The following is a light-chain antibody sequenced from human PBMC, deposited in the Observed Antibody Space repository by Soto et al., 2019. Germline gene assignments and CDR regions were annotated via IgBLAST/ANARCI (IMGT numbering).Light chain of an antibody. J-gene: IGLJ3*02. V-gene: IGLV1-40*01. CDR1: SSNIGAGSD. CDR2: GNS. Sequence: QSVLTQPPSVSGAPGQRVTISCTGSSSNIGAGSDVHWYQQLPGTAHKLLIYGNSNRPSGVPDRFSGSKSGTSASLAITGLQDEDEADYYCQSYDSSLSGSVFGGGTKLTVL. CDR3: QSYDSSLSGSV.